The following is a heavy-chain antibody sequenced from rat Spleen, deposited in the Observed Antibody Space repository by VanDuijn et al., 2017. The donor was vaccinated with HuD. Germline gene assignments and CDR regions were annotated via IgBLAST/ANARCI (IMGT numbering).Heavy chain of an antibody. D-gene: IGHD1-5*01. J-gene: IGHJ2*01. CDR1: GFTFSSFA. V-gene: IGHV5-25*01. CDR3: AKEGTTEDYFDY. CDR2: ITSGGSNT. Sequence: EVQLVESGGGLVQPGRSLKLSCAASGFTFSSFAMAWVRQAPKKGLEWVATITSGGSNTYYPDSVKGRFTISRDNAKSTLYLQMDSLRSEDTATYYCAKEGTTEDYFDYWGQGVMVTVSS.